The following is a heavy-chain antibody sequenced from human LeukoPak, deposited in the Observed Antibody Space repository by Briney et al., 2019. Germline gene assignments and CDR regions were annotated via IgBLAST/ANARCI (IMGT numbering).Heavy chain of an antibody. Sequence: SVKVSCKASGGTFSRYAISWVRQAPGQGLEWMGGIIPMFGTANYAQKFQGRVTITADESTSTVYMELSSLRSEDTAVYYCARGYSNYGYVLNIWGQGTMVTVSS. CDR2: IIPMFGTA. V-gene: IGHV1-69*13. CDR3: ARGYSNYGYVLNI. CDR1: GGTFSRYA. D-gene: IGHD4-11*01. J-gene: IGHJ3*02.